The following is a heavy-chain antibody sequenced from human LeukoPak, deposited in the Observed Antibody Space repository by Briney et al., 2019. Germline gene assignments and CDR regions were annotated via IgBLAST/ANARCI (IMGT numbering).Heavy chain of an antibody. CDR2: SNPSGSGT. V-gene: IGHV1-46*01. CDR3: AREFRGGYFDY. Sequence: ASVKVSCKASGFTFSSYYMHWVRQAPGQGLEWMGLSNPSGSGTNYAQKFQGRVTMTRDTSTSTVYMELSSLRSEDTAVYYCAREFRGGYFDYWGQGTPVTVSS. CDR1: GFTFSSYY. D-gene: IGHD2-21*01. J-gene: IGHJ4*02.